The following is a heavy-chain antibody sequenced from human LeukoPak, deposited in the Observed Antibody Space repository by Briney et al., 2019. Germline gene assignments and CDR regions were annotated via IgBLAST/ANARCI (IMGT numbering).Heavy chain of an antibody. J-gene: IGHJ4*02. CDR3: APIGVGY. V-gene: IGHV3-74*01. D-gene: IGHD2-8*01. CDR1: GITFSSNW. CDR2: IKSDGSST. Sequence: GGSLILSCVASGITFSSNWHWVRQAPGKGLVWVSRIKSDGSSTSYADSVKGRFTISRDSAKNTLYLQMNSLRVEDTAVYYCAPIGVGYWGQGTLVTVSS.